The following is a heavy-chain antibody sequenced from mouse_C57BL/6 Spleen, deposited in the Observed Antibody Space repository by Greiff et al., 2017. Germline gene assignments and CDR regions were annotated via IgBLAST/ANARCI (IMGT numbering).Heavy chain of an antibody. CDR1: GFTFSDYY. CDR3: ARKEDYGGFAY. V-gene: IGHV5-12*01. Sequence: VQLKESGGGLVQPGGSLKLSCAASGFTFSDYYMYWVRQTPEKRLEWVAYISNGGGSTYYPDTVKGRFTISRDNAKNTLYLQMSRLTSGDTAMYYWARKEDYGGFAYWGQGTLVTVSA. CDR2: ISNGGGST. J-gene: IGHJ3*01. D-gene: IGHD2-4*01.